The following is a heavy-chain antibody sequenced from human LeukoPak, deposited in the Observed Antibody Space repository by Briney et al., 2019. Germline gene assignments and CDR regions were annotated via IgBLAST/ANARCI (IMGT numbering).Heavy chain of an antibody. D-gene: IGHD2-15*01. CDR1: GFTFSSYG. Sequence: QPGRSLRLSCAASGFTFSSYGMHWVRQAPGKGLEWVAVISYDGSNKYYADSVKGRFTISRDNSKNTLYLQMNSLRAEDTAVYYCARDRDGYCSGGSCYTGFDYWGQGTLVTVSS. CDR2: ISYDGSNK. J-gene: IGHJ4*02. V-gene: IGHV3-30*03. CDR3: ARDRDGYCSGGSCYTGFDY.